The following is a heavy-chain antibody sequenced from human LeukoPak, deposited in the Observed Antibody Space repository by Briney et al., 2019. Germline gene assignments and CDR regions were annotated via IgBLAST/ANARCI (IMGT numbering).Heavy chain of an antibody. V-gene: IGHV3-38-3*01. CDR1: GFTVSSNE. D-gene: IGHD3-22*01. CDR3: ARDWRYYDSSGGDAFDI. CDR2: ISGGST. J-gene: IGHJ3*02. Sequence: GGSLRLSCAASGFTVSSNEMSWVRQAPGKGLEWVSSISGGSTYYADSRKGRFTISRDNSKNTLHLQMNSLRAEDTAVYYCARDWRYYDSSGGDAFDIWGQGTMVTVSS.